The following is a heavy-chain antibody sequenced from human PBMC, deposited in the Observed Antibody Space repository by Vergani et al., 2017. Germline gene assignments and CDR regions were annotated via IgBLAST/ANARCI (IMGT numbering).Heavy chain of an antibody. Sequence: QVQLVQSGAEVKKPGSSVKVSCKASGGTFSSYAISWVRQAPGQGLEWMGGIIPIFGTANYAQKFQGRVTITADESTSTAYMELSSLGSEDTAVYYWGGAGGTAPTDSYFDYWGQGTLVTVSS. CDR3: GGAGGTAPTDSYFDY. CDR2: IIPIFGTA. J-gene: IGHJ4*02. V-gene: IGHV1-69*01. CDR1: GGTFSSYA. D-gene: IGHD3-16*01.